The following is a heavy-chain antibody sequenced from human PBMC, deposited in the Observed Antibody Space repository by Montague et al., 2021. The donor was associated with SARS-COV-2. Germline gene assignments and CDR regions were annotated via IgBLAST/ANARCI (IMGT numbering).Heavy chain of an antibody. CDR2: ISYSGST. CDR3: SESVLLFSSNTFEY. Sequence: ISYSGSTYYNPSFRSRVSISMDTSENQFSLKMNSVTAADTSVYYCSESVLLFSSNTFEYWGQGVLVTVS. V-gene: IGHV4-31*02. J-gene: IGHJ4*02. D-gene: IGHD4-11*01.